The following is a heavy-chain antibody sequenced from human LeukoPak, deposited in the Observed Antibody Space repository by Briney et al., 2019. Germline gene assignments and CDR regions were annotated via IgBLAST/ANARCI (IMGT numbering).Heavy chain of an antibody. CDR1: GFTVSSNY. D-gene: IGHD3-10*01. Sequence: GGSLSLSCIASGFTVSSNYMSWVRQAPGKGLEWVSVIYSGGSTYYADSVKGRFTISRDNSKNTLYLQMNSLRAEDTAVYYCVVWFGELSGFDPWGQGTLVTVSS. CDR2: IYSGGST. CDR3: VVWFGELSGFDP. V-gene: IGHV3-53*01. J-gene: IGHJ5*02.